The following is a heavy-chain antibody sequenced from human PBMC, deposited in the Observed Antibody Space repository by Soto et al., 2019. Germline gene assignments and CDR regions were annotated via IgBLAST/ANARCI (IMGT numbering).Heavy chain of an antibody. CDR1: GFTFSDHA. D-gene: IGHD1-1*01. CDR3: IGGRLERGY. Sequence: EVQLVESGGGLVQPGRSLRLSCTASGFTFSDHAMSWVRPAPGKGLEWVGVIRSRGSGGTIQYAASVKDRFRISRDDPKSVAYLQMNSLKTEDTAVYYCIGGRLERGYWGQGTLVTVSS. V-gene: IGHV3-49*04. J-gene: IGHJ4*02. CDR2: IRSRGSGGTI.